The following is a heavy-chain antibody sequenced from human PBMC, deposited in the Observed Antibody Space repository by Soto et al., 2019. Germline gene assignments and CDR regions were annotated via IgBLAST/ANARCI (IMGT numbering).Heavy chain of an antibody. D-gene: IGHD3-10*01. J-gene: IGHJ1*01. CDR1: GFTFSTYG. V-gene: IGHV3-23*01. Sequence: GGSLRLSCAASGFTFSTYGMSWVRQAPEKGLEWVSGISASGGGAYYANSVKGRFTISRDNSENTLYLQMDSLRVEDTAVYYCAKDSDRDYFQHWGQGTLVTLL. CDR2: ISASGGGA. CDR3: AKDSDRDYFQH.